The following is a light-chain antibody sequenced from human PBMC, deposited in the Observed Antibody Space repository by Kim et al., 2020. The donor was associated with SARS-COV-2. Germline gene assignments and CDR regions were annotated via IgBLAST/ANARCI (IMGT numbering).Light chain of an antibody. CDR2: DVR. Sequence: QSLTIPCPSPSSEFVGYYYVSWYQQHPGKAPKLMIYDVRNRPSGISNRFTGSKAGNTASLTISGLQAEDEADYFCSSYTDSSSLVVFGGGTQLTVL. CDR3: SSYTDSSSLVV. CDR1: SSEFVGYYY. J-gene: IGLJ2*01. V-gene: IGLV2-14*03.